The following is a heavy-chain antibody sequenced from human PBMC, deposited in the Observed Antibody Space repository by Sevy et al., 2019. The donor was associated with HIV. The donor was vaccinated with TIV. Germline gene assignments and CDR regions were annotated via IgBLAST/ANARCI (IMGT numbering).Heavy chain of an antibody. CDR2: IYHGGSS. Sequence: SETLSLTCAVSGGSIRSVNWWHWVRQPPGKGLEWIGEIYHGGSSNYNPSLKSRVTISVDNSKNQFSLKLTSVTAADTAVYYCARGGETPRGFDPWAREAWSPSPQ. D-gene: IGHD3-16*01. V-gene: IGHV4-4*02. CDR3: ARGGETPRGFDP. CDR1: GGSIRSVNW. J-gene: IGHJ5*02.